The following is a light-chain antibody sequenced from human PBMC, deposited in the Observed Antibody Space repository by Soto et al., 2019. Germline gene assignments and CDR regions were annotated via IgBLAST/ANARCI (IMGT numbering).Light chain of an antibody. CDR2: KAS. CDR1: QSISSW. V-gene: IGKV1-5*03. CDR3: QPYSTSYRT. Sequence: DIQMTQSPSTLSASVGDRVTITCRASQSISSWLAWYQQKPGKAPKLLIYKASSLESGVPSRFSGSGSGTEFTLTISSLQPDDFATYYCQPYSTSYRTFGQGTKVEIK. J-gene: IGKJ1*01.